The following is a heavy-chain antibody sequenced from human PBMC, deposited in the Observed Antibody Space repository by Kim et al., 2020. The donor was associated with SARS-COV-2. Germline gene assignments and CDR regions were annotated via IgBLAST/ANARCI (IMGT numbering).Heavy chain of an antibody. CDR3: ARLRMAVAGTPDAFDI. Sequence: SETLSLTCTVSGGSISSYFWSWIRQPPGKGLEWIGYIYYTGSTHYNPSLKSRVTISVDTSKNQFSLKLSSVTAADTAVYYGARLRMAVAGTPDAFDIWGQGTMVTVSS. CDR1: GGSISSYF. D-gene: IGHD6-19*01. J-gene: IGHJ3*02. V-gene: IGHV4-59*01. CDR2: IYYTGST.